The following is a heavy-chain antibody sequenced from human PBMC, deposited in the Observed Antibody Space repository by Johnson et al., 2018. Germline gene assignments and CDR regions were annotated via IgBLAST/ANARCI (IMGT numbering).Heavy chain of an antibody. CDR2: ISYDGRNK. Sequence: QVQLVESGGGVVQXGRSXRLXCAASGFTFSSYGMHWVRQAPGKGLEWVAVISYDGRNKYFADSVKGRFTISSDNSKNTLYLQLNSLRAEDTAVYYCARDPLLTEGAFDIWGQGTMVTVSS. CDR1: GFTFSSYG. V-gene: IGHV3-30*03. CDR3: ARDPLLTEGAFDI. D-gene: IGHD2-21*01. J-gene: IGHJ3*02.